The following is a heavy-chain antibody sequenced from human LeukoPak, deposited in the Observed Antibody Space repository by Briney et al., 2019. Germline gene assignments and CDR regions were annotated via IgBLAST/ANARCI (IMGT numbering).Heavy chain of an antibody. J-gene: IGHJ5*02. CDR1: GFTFSSYS. CDR2: ISSSSSYI. D-gene: IGHD3-10*01. CDR3: ARDYGSGSYSWFDP. Sequence: GGPLRLSCAASGFTFSSYSMNWVRQAPGKGLEWVSSISSSSSYIYYADSVKGRFTISRDNAKNSLYLQMNSLRAEDTAVYYCARDYGSGSYSWFDPWGQGTLVTVSS. V-gene: IGHV3-21*01.